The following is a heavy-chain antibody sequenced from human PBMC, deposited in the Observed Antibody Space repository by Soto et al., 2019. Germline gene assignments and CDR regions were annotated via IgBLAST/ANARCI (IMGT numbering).Heavy chain of an antibody. V-gene: IGHV4-38-2*01. CDR2: IYHSGST. D-gene: IGHD4-17*01. J-gene: IGHJ6*02. Sequence: SETLSLTCAVSGYSISSGYYWGWIRQPPGKGLEWIGSIYHSGSTYYNPSLKSRVTISVDTSKNQFSLKLSPVTAADTAVYYCAATVPADYYGMDVWGQGTTVTVSS. CDR3: AATVPADYYGMDV. CDR1: GYSISSGYY.